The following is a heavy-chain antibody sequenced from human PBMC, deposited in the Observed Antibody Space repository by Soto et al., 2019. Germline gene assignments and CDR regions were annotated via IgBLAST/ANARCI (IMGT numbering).Heavy chain of an antibody. V-gene: IGHV1-46*01. CDR3: ARERGQYYDFWSGYYNY. CDR1: GYTFTSYY. D-gene: IGHD3-3*01. J-gene: IGHJ4*02. Sequence: GASVKVSCKASGYTFTSYYMRWVRQAPGQGLEWMGIINPSGGSTSYAQKFQGRVTMTRDTSTSTVYMELSSLRSEDTAVYYCARERGQYYDFWSGYYNYWGQGTLVTSPQ. CDR2: INPSGGST.